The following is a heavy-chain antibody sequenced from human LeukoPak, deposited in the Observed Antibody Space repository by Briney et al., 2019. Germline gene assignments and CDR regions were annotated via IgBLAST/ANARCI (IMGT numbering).Heavy chain of an antibody. J-gene: IGHJ3*02. CDR3: ARGSRLTMIVDAFDI. D-gene: IGHD3-22*01. Sequence: SETLSLTCSVSGGSISSTSNYWGWIRQPPGTGLEWIGSIYYSGSTYYNPSLKSRVTISVDTSKNQFSLKLSSVTAADTAVYYCARGSRLTMIVDAFDIWGQGTMVTVSS. CDR2: IYYSGST. CDR1: GGSISSTSNY. V-gene: IGHV4-39*07.